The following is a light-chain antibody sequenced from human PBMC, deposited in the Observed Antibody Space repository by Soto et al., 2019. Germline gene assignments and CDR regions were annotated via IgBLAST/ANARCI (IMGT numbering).Light chain of an antibody. CDR2: VNT. V-gene: IGLV1-40*01. Sequence: QSALTQPPSVSGAPGQRVTISCTGRSSNIGAGFDVHWYQQLPGTAPKLLIFVNTNRPSGVPDRFSGSKSGTSASLAITGLQAEDEADYYCQSYDSSLSGYVFGTGTKLTVL. CDR3: QSYDSSLSGYV. CDR1: SSNIGAGFD. J-gene: IGLJ1*01.